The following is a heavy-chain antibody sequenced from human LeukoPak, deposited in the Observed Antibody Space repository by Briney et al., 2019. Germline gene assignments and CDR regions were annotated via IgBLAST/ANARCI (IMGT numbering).Heavy chain of an antibody. Sequence: GGSLRVSCAASGFTFTSYSMNWVRQARGKGLEWVSSISSSSSYIYYADSVKGRFTISRDNAKNSLYLQMNSLRAEDTAVYYCARARYYDSSGYAFDIWGQGTMVAVSS. D-gene: IGHD3-22*01. J-gene: IGHJ3*02. CDR2: ISSSSSYI. CDR3: ARARYYDSSGYAFDI. CDR1: GFTFTSYS. V-gene: IGHV3-21*01.